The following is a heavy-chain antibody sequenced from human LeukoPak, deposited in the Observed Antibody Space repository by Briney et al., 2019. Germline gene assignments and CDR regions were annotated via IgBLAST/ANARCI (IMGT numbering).Heavy chain of an antibody. Sequence: GESLKISCKGSGYNFSSYWIVWVRQMPGKGLEWMGIIYPGDSDTRYSPSFQGQVTISADKSISTAYLQWSSLKASDTAMYYCARGVVVVAATAYYFDYWGQGTLVTVSS. CDR1: GYNFSSYW. V-gene: IGHV5-51*01. D-gene: IGHD2-15*01. J-gene: IGHJ4*02. CDR2: IYPGDSDT. CDR3: ARGVVVVAATAYYFDY.